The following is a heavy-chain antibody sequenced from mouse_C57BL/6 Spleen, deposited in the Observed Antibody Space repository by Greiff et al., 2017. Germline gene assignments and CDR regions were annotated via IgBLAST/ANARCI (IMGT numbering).Heavy chain of an antibody. Sequence: QVQLQQSGPELVKPGASVKISCKASGYAFSSSWMNWVKQRPGKGLEWIGRIYPGDGDTNYNGKFKGKATLTADKSSSTAYMQLSSLPSEDSAVYFWARVGAQATGDAMDYWGQGTSVTVSS. CDR1: GYAFSSSW. J-gene: IGHJ4*01. CDR2: IYPGDGDT. V-gene: IGHV1-82*01. D-gene: IGHD3-2*02. CDR3: ARVGAQATGDAMDY.